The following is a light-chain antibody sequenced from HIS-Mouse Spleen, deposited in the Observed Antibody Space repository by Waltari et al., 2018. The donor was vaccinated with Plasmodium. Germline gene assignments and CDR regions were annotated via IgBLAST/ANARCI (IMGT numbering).Light chain of an antibody. CDR3: QQYNNWPPYT. Sequence: EIVMTHSPATLSVSPGARATLSCRASQSVSSNLAWYQQKPGQAPRLLIYGASTRATGIPARFSGSGSGTEFTLTISSMQSEDFAVYYCQQYNNWPPYTFGQGTKLEIK. CDR2: GAS. V-gene: IGKV3-15*01. J-gene: IGKJ2*01. CDR1: QSVSSN.